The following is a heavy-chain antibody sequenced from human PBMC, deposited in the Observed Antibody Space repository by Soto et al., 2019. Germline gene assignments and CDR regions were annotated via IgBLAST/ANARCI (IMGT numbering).Heavy chain of an antibody. Sequence: QVQLQESGPGLVKPSGTLSLTCAVSGASISTTNWWTWVRRPPGKGLEWIGEIYHSGSTNYNPSLKRRVTIAVDKSKNQFYLNLDSVTAADTAGYYCARGGSSDWLRLFHQWGQGTLVTVSS. D-gene: IGHD6-19*01. V-gene: IGHV4-4*02. CDR1: GASISTTNW. CDR3: ARGGSSDWLRLFHQ. CDR2: IYHSGST. J-gene: IGHJ1*01.